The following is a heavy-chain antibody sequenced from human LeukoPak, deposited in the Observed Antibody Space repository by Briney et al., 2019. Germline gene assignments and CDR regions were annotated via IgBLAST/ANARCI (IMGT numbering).Heavy chain of an antibody. J-gene: IGHJ3*02. CDR2: IYHSGST. Sequence: SETLSLTCTVSGGSISSGGYYWSWIRQPPGKGLEWIGYIYHSGSTYYNPSLKSRVTISVDTSKNQFSLKLSSVTAADTAVYYCARLFGALGDAFDIWGQGTMVTVSS. D-gene: IGHD3-3*01. CDR1: GGSISSGGYY. CDR3: ARLFGALGDAFDI. V-gene: IGHV4-30-2*03.